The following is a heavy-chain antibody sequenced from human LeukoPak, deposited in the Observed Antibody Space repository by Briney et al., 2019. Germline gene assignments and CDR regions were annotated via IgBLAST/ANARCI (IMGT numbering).Heavy chain of an antibody. CDR1: GGSFSGYY. CDR2: INHSGST. J-gene: IGHJ6*03. V-gene: IGHV4-34*01. Sequence: PSETLSLTCAVYGGSFSGYYWSWIRQPPGKGLEWIGEINHSGSTNYNPSLKSRVTISVDTSKNQFSLKLSSVTAADTAVYYCARLRVTMVRGVPFYYYYYMDVWGKGTTVTISS. CDR3: ARLRVTMVRGVPFYYYYYMDV. D-gene: IGHD3-10*01.